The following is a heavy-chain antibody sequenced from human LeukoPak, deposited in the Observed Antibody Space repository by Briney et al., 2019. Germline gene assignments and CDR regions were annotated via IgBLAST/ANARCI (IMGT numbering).Heavy chain of an antibody. Sequence: GASVKVSCKASGYTFTSYGISWVRQAPGQELEWMGWISAYNGNTNYAQKLQGRVTMTTDTSTSTAYMELRSLRSDDTAVYYCARVDGYPSPLGFDIWGQGTMVTVSS. CDR1: GYTFTSYG. J-gene: IGHJ3*02. D-gene: IGHD5-24*01. V-gene: IGHV1-18*01. CDR2: ISAYNGNT. CDR3: ARVDGYPSPLGFDI.